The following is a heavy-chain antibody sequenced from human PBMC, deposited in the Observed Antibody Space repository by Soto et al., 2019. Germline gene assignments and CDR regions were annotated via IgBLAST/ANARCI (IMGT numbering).Heavy chain of an antibody. CDR2: INSDGSST. CDR3: ARDPSVDWNDVVWFDP. V-gene: IGHV3-74*01. CDR1: EFTFTSYW. Sequence: PCGPLRHSCAASEFTFTSYWMHWVRQAPGKGLVWVSRINSDGSSTSYADSVKGRFTISRDNAKNTLYLQMNSLRAEDTAVYYCARDPSVDWNDVVWFDPWGQGTLVTVSS. J-gene: IGHJ5*02. D-gene: IGHD1-1*01.